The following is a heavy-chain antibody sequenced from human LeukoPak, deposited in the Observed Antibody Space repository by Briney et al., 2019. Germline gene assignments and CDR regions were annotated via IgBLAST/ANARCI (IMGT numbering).Heavy chain of an antibody. Sequence: SLRLSCTASGFTFGGYAMTWVRQAPGKGLEWVGFIRSKAYGGTTEYAASVKGRFTLSRDDSKSIAYLQMNSLKTEDTAVYYCTRAIAGAFDIWGQGTMVTVSS. V-gene: IGHV3-49*04. CDR3: TRAIAGAFDI. CDR1: GFTFGGYA. J-gene: IGHJ3*02. CDR2: IRSKAYGGTT.